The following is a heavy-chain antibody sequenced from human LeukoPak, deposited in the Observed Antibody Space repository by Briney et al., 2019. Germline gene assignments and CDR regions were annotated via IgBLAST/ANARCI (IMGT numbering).Heavy chain of an antibody. CDR2: INPSGGST. D-gene: IGHD2-15*01. V-gene: IGHV1-46*01. Sequence: ASVKVSCKASGYTFTAYYMHWVRQAPGQGLEWMGIINPSGGSTSYAQKFQGRVTMTRDMSTSTVYMELSSLRSEDTAVYYCARDSNHCSGGSCYSPYYYYYYYMDVWGKGTTVTVSS. J-gene: IGHJ6*03. CDR3: ARDSNHCSGGSCYSPYYYYYYYMDV. CDR1: GYTFTAYY.